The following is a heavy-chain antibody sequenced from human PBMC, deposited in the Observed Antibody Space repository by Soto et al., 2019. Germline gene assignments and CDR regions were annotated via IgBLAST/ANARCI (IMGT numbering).Heavy chain of an antibody. Sequence: GSLRLSCTASGFTFSSYAMRWVRQAPGKGLEWVSAIGATGASTYYADSVKGRFTISRDNSENTVYLQMNSLRAEDTAVYYCARVFGIYYFDYWGQGT. J-gene: IGHJ4*02. CDR1: GFTFSSYA. V-gene: IGHV3-23*01. CDR2: IGATGAST. D-gene: IGHD3-16*01. CDR3: ARVFGIYYFDY.